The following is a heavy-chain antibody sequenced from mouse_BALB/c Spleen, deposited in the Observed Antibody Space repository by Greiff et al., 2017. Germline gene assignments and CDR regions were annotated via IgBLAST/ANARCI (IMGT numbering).Heavy chain of an antibody. V-gene: IGHV10-1*02. J-gene: IGHJ2*01. CDR2: IRSKSNNYAT. CDR1: GFTFNTYA. Sequence: EVQLVESGGGLVQPKGSLKLSCAASGFTFNTYAMNWVRQAPGKGLEWVARIRSKSNNYATYYADSVKDRFTISRDDSQSMLYLQMNNLKTEDTAMYYCVRQTEGYFDYWGQGTTLTVSS. CDR3: VRQTEGYFDY.